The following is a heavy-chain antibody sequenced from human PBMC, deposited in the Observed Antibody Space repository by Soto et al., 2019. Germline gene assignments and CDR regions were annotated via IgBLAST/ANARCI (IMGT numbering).Heavy chain of an antibody. CDR3: ARGGAGSKWFAH. Sequence: SETLSLTCTVSGGSITSGGSFWSWIRQHPGKGPEWIAFIGYSGATSYNPSLASRVTISADTYKSQFSLNLRSVTAADTAVYYCARGGAGSKWFAHWGQGTLVTVSS. CDR2: IGYSGAT. D-gene: IGHD5-12*01. CDR1: GGSITSGGSF. J-gene: IGHJ5*02. V-gene: IGHV4-31*03.